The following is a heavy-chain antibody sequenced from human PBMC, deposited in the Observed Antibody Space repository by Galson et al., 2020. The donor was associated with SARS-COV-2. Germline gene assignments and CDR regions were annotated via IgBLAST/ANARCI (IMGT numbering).Heavy chain of an antibody. V-gene: IGHV4-34*01. Sequence: SETLSLTCAVHGGSLSGYYWNWIRLPPGKGLEWIGEINRSGSTNYNPSLKSRVTVSVDTSKIQFSLKLSSVTAADTAVYYCARPYSGSYFGHFDYWGQGTLVTFSS. CDR3: ARPYSGSYFGHFDY. D-gene: IGHD1-26*01. CDR1: GGSLSGYY. J-gene: IGHJ4*02. CDR2: INRSGST.